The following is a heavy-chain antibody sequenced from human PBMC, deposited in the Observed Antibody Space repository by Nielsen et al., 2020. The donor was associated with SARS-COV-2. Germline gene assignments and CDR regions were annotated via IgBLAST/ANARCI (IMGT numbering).Heavy chain of an antibody. Sequence: ASVKVSCKASGYTFSTYGITWVRQAPGQGLEWMGWIRVHSGDANYAQNLQGRVTMTTDTSTNTAYMELRSLTSDDTAVYYCASSYYGDYVFDYWGQGTLVTVSS. J-gene: IGHJ4*02. CDR3: ASSYYGDYVFDY. D-gene: IGHD4-17*01. V-gene: IGHV1-18*01. CDR2: IRVHSGDA. CDR1: GYTFSTYG.